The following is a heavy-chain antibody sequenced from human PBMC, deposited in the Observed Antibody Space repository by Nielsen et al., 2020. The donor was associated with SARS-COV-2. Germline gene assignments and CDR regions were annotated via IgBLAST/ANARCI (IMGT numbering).Heavy chain of an antibody. Sequence: GGSLRLSCAASGFTFSNYAMSWVRQAPGKGLEWVSTIGGSGDITYYGDSVKGRFTISRDNSKNTLYLQMNSLRAEDTAVYYCARGSDSSSWYEYYYYYYGMDVWGQGTTVTVSS. CDR1: GFTFSNYA. CDR2: IGGSGDIT. V-gene: IGHV3-23*01. J-gene: IGHJ6*02. D-gene: IGHD6-13*01. CDR3: ARGSDSSSWYEYYYYYYGMDV.